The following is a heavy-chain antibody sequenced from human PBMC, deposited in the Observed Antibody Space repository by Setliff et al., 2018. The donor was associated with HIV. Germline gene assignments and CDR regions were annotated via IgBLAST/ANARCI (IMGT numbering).Heavy chain of an antibody. Sequence: PSETLSLTCIVSHGSISSTSHYWGWVRQSPGRRLEWIGSIYYSGNTYYNPSLKSRVTISTDTSRNQFSLKVSSVTAADTAVYYCARGWEWGAPLDYWGQGTLVTVSS. J-gene: IGHJ4*02. V-gene: IGHV4-39*07. CDR1: HGSISSTSHY. CDR3: ARGWEWGAPLDY. D-gene: IGHD1-26*01. CDR2: IYYSGNT.